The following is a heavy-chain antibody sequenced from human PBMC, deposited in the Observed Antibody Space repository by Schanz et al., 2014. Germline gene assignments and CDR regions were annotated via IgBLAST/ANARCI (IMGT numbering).Heavy chain of an antibody. CDR2: IYSSGST. CDR1: GFTFISYD. CDR3: ARAQGVIRLYYGVDV. V-gene: IGHV3-NL1*01. Sequence: QAQLVESGGGVVQPGRSLRLSCVASGFTFISYDIHWVRQAPGKGLEWVSTIYSSGSTYYADSVRGRFTISRDNSMNTVYLQMNSLRSDDAAVYYCARAQGVIRLYYGVDVWGQGTTVTVSS. J-gene: IGHJ6*02. D-gene: IGHD3-10*01.